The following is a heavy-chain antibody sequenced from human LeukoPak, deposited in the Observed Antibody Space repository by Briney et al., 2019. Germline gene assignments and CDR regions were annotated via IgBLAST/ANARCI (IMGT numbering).Heavy chain of an antibody. D-gene: IGHD3-16*02. CDR1: GYTFTSYY. J-gene: IGHJ6*03. V-gene: IGHV1-46*01. Sequence: GASVTVSCKASGYTFTSYYMHWVRQAPGQGLEWMGIINPSGGSTSYAQKFQGRVTMTRDMSTSTVYMELSSLRSEDTAVYYCARGGPLAYYYYYMDVWGKGTTVTVSS. CDR2: INPSGGST. CDR3: ARGGPLAYYYYYMDV.